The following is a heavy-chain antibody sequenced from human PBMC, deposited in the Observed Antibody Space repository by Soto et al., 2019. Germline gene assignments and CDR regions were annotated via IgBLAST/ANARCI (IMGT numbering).Heavy chain of an antibody. CDR2: IYYSGST. CDR3: AGETQYYYDSSGYYDWFDP. Sequence: SETQSLTCTVFGGSIRSGGYYWSWIRQHPGKGLEWIGYIYYSGSTYYNPSLKSRVTISVDTSKNQFSLKLSSVTAADTAVYYCAGETQYYYDSSGYYDWFDPWGQGTLVTVSS. V-gene: IGHV4-30-4*08. D-gene: IGHD3-22*01. J-gene: IGHJ5*02. CDR1: GGSIRSGGYY.